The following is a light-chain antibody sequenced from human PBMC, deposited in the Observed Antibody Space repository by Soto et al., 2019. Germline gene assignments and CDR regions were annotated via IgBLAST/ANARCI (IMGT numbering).Light chain of an antibody. V-gene: IGLV2-14*01. CDR2: EAN. CDR3: SSYTTSNTLV. CDR1: SSDIGIYNY. J-gene: IGLJ1*01. Sequence: QSALTQPASVSGSPGQSITISCTGTSSDIGIYNYVSWYQQHPDKASKLLIYEANHRPSGVSDRFSGSTSGITASLTISGLQAEDEADYYCSSYTTSNTLVYGTGTKLTVL.